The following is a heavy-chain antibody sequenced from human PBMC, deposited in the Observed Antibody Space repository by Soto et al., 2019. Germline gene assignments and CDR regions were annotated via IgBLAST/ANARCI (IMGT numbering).Heavy chain of an antibody. CDR3: ARESEDLTSNFDY. Sequence: EVQLLESGGGLVQPGGSLRLSCAVSGFPVNYYDLSWVRQPPGKGLEWVSSISSTTNYIYYGDSMKGRFTISRDNAKNSLYLEMNSLRAEDTAVYYCARESEDLTSNFDYWGQGTLVTVSS. J-gene: IGHJ4*02. CDR2: ISSTTNYI. V-gene: IGHV3-21*02. CDR1: GFPVNYYD.